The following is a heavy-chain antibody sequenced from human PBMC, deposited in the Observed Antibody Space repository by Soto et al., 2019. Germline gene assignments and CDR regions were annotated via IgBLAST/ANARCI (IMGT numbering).Heavy chain of an antibody. CDR2: MSTTGMT. V-gene: IGHV4-4*07. D-gene: IGHD6-13*01. CDR3: ARRFGSWQDS. CDR1: GGSISRYY. Sequence: SETLSLTCTLSGGSISRYYWTWIRQPAGQGLEWIGRMSTTGMTKYNPSLKSRVDMSIETSKNQFSLELTSVTAADTAVYYCARRFGSWQDSWGQGXLVTVSS. J-gene: IGHJ4*02.